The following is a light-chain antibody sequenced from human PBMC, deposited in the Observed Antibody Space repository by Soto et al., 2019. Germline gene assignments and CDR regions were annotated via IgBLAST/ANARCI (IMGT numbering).Light chain of an antibody. V-gene: IGKV1-5*03. CDR1: QSISTW. CDR2: KAS. J-gene: IGKJ4*01. CDR3: QQYNNYPLT. Sequence: DIQMTQSPSTLSASVGDRVTITCRASQSISTWLAWYQQKPGKAPKLLIYKASSLEGGVPSRFSGSGSGTESNITISSLQPDDFATYYCQQYNNYPLTFGGGTTVDIK.